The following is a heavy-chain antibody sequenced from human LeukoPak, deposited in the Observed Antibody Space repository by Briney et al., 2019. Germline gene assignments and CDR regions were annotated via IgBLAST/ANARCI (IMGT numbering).Heavy chain of an antibody. V-gene: IGHV3-30*02. D-gene: IGHD3-3*01. CDR3: AKDIWFWSGYQPGKNYMDV. J-gene: IGHJ6*03. Sequence: PGGSLRLSCAASGFTVSSNYMSWVRQAPGKGLEWVAFIRYDGSNKYYADSVKGRFTISRDNSKNTLYLQMNSLRAEDTAVYYCAKDIWFWSGYQPGKNYMDVWGKGTTVTVSS. CDR2: IRYDGSNK. CDR1: GFTVSSNY.